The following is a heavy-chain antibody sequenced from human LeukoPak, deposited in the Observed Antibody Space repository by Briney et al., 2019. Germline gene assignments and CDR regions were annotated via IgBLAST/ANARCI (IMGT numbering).Heavy chain of an antibody. V-gene: IGHV3-23*01. CDR1: GFTFSSYA. D-gene: IGHD5-18*01. J-gene: IGHJ2*01. Sequence: GGSLRLSCAASGFTFSSYAMSGVRQAPGEGLEWVSAISGSGGSTYYADSVKGRFTISRDNSKNTLYLQMNSLRAEDSAVYYCAKDPYSYGYYWYFDLWGRGTLVTVSS. CDR2: ISGSGGST. CDR3: AKDPYSYGYYWYFDL.